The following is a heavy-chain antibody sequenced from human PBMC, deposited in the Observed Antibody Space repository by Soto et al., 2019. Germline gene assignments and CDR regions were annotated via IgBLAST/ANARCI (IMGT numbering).Heavy chain of an antibody. CDR1: GFTFSSYA. V-gene: IGHV3-30-3*01. D-gene: IGHD3-3*01. Sequence: AGGSLRLSCAASGFTFSSYAMHWVRQAPGKGLEWVAVISYDGSNKYYADSVKGRFTISRDNSKNTLYLQMNSLRAEDTAVYYCARDGRRTIFGVVIIDWYFDLWGRGTLVTVSS. CDR3: ARDGRRTIFGVVIIDWYFDL. J-gene: IGHJ2*01. CDR2: ISYDGSNK.